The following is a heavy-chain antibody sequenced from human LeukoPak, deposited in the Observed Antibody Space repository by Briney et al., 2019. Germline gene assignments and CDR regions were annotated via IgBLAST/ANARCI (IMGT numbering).Heavy chain of an antibody. CDR1: GGPITTYY. Sequence: SETLSLTCTVSGGPITTYYLSWIRQSAGMGLEWIGRISGSGVITYNPSLKSRVTISVDTSKNQFSLKLSSVTAADTAVYYCAREGAGGGYWGQGTLVTVSS. V-gene: IGHV4-4*07. CDR3: AREGAGGGY. CDR2: ISGSGVI. J-gene: IGHJ4*02. D-gene: IGHD3-16*01.